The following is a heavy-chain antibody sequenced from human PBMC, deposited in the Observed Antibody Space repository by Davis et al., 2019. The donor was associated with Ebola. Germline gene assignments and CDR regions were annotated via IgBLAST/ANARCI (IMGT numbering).Heavy chain of an antibody. CDR1: GFTFSSYS. D-gene: IGHD4/OR15-4a*01. Sequence: GGSLRLSCAASGFTFSSYSMNWVRQAPGKGLEWVSSISSSSSYIYYADSVKGRFTISRDNAKNSVYLQMNSLRVEDTALFYCAKDHLLNYGDSDYWGQGTLVTVSS. CDR2: ISSSSSYI. J-gene: IGHJ4*02. V-gene: IGHV3-21*04. CDR3: AKDHLLNYGDSDY.